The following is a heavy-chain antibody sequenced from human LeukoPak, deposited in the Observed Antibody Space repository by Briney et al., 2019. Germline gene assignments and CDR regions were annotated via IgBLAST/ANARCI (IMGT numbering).Heavy chain of an antibody. CDR3: ARDRGAVTDVFDY. CDR2: IRSSGTTI. Sequence: PGGSLRLSCVASGFTFSDYYMSWFRQAPGQGLEWVSYIRSSGTTIHYADSVKGRFTISRDNAKNSMYLQMNSLRAEDTAVYYCARDRGAVTDVFDYWGQGTLVTVSS. D-gene: IGHD6-19*01. CDR1: GFTFSDYY. V-gene: IGHV3-11*04. J-gene: IGHJ4*02.